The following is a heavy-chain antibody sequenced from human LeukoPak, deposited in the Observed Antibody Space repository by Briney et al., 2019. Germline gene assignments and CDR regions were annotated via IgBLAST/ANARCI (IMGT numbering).Heavy chain of an antibody. Sequence: GGSLRLSCAASGFTFSSYGTHWVRQAPGKGLEWVAVISSDGNNKNYVDSVKGRFTFSRDNSKNTLYLQMNSLRAEDTAVYYCARGVVRYFDYWGQGALVTVSS. CDR2: ISSDGNNK. D-gene: IGHD3-9*01. V-gene: IGHV3-30*03. CDR1: GFTFSSYG. J-gene: IGHJ4*02. CDR3: ARGVVRYFDY.